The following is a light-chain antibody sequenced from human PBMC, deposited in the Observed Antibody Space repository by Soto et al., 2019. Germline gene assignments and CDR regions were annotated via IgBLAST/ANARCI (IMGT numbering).Light chain of an antibody. CDR2: DVT. V-gene: IGLV2-14*03. CDR1: SNDGGGFNY. J-gene: IGLJ1*01. Sequence: TGISNDGGGFNYVSWYQQLPGKAPKLVIYDVTHRTSGVSDRFSGSRSGNTASLTISGLQAEDEDDYYCTSFTSGSTPYVLGTGTKVTVL. CDR3: TSFTSGSTPYV.